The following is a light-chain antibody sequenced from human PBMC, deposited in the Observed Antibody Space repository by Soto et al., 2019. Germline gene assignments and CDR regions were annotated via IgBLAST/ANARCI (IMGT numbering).Light chain of an antibody. CDR1: SSDVGGYNY. CDR2: EVS. Sequence: QSALTQPPSASGSPGQSVTISCTGTSSDVGGYNYVSWYQQHPGKAPKLMIYEVSKRPSGVHDRFSGSKSGNTASLTVSGLQAEDEADYYCSSYAGSNSYVFGTGTKLTVL. CDR3: SSYAGSNSYV. J-gene: IGLJ1*01. V-gene: IGLV2-8*01.